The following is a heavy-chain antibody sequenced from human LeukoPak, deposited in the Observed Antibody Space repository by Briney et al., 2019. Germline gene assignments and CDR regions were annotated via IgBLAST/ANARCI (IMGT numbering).Heavy chain of an antibody. D-gene: IGHD5-12*01. V-gene: IGHV3-74*01. CDR1: GFSFRNYW. CDR3: AKLAPHSGYADGFDP. Sequence: GGSLRLSCAASGFSFRNYWMHWVRQAPGKGLVWVSRINSDGGTTSYADSVKGRFTISRDNAKNTLYLQMNSLRAEDTAVYYCAKLAPHSGYADGFDPWGQGTLVTVSS. CDR2: INSDGGTT. J-gene: IGHJ5*02.